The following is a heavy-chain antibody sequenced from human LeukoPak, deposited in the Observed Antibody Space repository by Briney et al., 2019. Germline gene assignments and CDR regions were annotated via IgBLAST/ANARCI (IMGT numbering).Heavy chain of an antibody. CDR2: IYYSGST. D-gene: IGHD6-6*01. V-gene: IGHV4-39*01. Sequence: SETLSLTCSVSGGSVSSGSYYWSWIRQPPGKGLEWIGSIYYSGSTYYNPSLKSRVTISVDTSKNQFSLKLSSVTAADTAVYYCARRPRVAARRGASFPDYWGQGTLVTVSS. J-gene: IGHJ4*02. CDR1: GGSVSSGSYY. CDR3: ARRPRVAARRGASFPDY.